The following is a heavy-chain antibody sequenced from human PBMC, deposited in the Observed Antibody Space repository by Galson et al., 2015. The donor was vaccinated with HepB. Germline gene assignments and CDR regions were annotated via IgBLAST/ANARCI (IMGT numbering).Heavy chain of an antibody. D-gene: IGHD5-12*01. V-gene: IGHV3-48*01. CDR1: GFTFSSYS. J-gene: IGHJ4*02. CDR2: ISSSSSTI. Sequence: SLRLSCAASGFTFSSYSMNWVRQAPGKGLEWVSYISSSSSTIYYADSVKGRFTISRDNAKNSLYLQMNSLRAEDTAVYYCARERGYSGYDFDYWGQGTLVTVSS. CDR3: ARERGYSGYDFDY.